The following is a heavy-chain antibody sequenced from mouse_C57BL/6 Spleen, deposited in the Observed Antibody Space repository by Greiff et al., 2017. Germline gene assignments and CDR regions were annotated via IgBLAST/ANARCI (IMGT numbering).Heavy chain of an antibody. D-gene: IGHD1-1*01. CDR3: ARSSYGVYYAMDY. J-gene: IGHJ4*01. V-gene: IGHV1-53*01. CDR1: GYTFTSYW. CDR2: INPSNGGT. Sequence: VQLKQPGTELVKPGASVKLSCKASGYTFTSYWMHWVKQRPGQGLEWIGNINPSNGGTNYNEKFKSKATLTVDKSSSTAYMQLSSLTSEDSAVYYCARSSYGVYYAMDYWGQGTSGTVSS.